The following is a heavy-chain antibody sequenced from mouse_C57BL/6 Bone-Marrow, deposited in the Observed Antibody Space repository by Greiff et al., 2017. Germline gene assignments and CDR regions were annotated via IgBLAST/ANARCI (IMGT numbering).Heavy chain of an antibody. CDR2: IYPRDGST. V-gene: IGHV1-78*01. CDR3: ASPVYYGSSAWFAY. CDR1: GYTFTDHT. Sequence: QVQLQQSDAELVKPGASVKISCKVSGYTFTDHTIHWMKQRPEQGLEWIGYIYPRDGSTKYNEKFKGKATLTADKSSSTAYMQLNSLTSEYSAVYLGASPVYYGSSAWFAYWGQGKLVTVTA. D-gene: IGHD1-1*01. J-gene: IGHJ3*01.